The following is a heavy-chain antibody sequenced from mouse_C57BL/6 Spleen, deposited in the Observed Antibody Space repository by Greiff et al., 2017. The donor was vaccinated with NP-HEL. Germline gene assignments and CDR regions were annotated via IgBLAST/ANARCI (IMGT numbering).Heavy chain of an antibody. V-gene: IGHV1-39*01. D-gene: IGHD3-2*02. CDR1: GYSFTDYN. Sequence: EVQLQQSGPELVQPGASVKISCKASGYSFTDYNMNWVKQSHGKSLEWIGVINPNYGTTSYNQKFKGKATLTVDQSSSTAYMQLNSLTSEDSAVYYCARWGTAQGGKYFDYWGQGTTLTVSS. J-gene: IGHJ2*01. CDR3: ARWGTAQGGKYFDY. CDR2: INPNYGTT.